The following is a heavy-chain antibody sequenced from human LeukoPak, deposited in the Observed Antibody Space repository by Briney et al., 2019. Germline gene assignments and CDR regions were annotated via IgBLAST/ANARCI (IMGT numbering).Heavy chain of an antibody. CDR1: GFTFNNYA. CDR2: ISYDGNNK. J-gene: IGHJ4*02. Sequence: GRSLRLSCAASGFTFNNYAMHWVRQAPGKGLEWVAVISYDGNNKYYADSVKGRFTISRDNSKNTLYLQMNSLRAEDTAVYYCARSFDYWGQGTLVTVSS. V-gene: IGHV3-30-3*01. CDR3: ARSFDY.